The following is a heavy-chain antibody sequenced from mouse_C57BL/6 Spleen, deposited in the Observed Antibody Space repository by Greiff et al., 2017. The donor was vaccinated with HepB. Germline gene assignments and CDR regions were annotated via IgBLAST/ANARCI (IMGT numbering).Heavy chain of an antibody. J-gene: IGHJ4*01. CDR1: GYTFTSYW. CDR2: IDPSDSET. V-gene: IGHV1-52*01. CDR3: ARDQGDRTAYYDAMDD. Sequence: VQLQQPGAELVRPGSSVKLSCKASGYTFTSYWMHWVKQRPIQGLEWIGNIDPSDSETHYNQKFKDKATLTVDKSSSTAYMQLSSLTAEDSAVYDCARDQGDRTAYYDAMDDWGQGTSVTVSS. D-gene: IGHD3-3*01.